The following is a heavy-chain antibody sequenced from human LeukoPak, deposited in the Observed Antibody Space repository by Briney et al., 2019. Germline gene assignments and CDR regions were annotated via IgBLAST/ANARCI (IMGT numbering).Heavy chain of an antibody. V-gene: IGHV4-34*01. CDR1: GVSFSGYY. D-gene: IGHD3-16*02. J-gene: IGHJ4*02. Sequence: SETLSLTCAVYGVSFSGYYWSWIRQPPGKGLEWIGEINHSGSTNYNPSLKSRVTISVDTSKNQFSLKLSSVTAADTAVYYCARVYYDYVWGSYRPLLYFDYWGQGTLVTVSS. CDR2: INHSGST. CDR3: ARVYYDYVWGSYRPLLYFDY.